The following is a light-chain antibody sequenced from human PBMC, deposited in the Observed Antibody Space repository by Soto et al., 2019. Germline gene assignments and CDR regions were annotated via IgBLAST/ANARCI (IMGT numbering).Light chain of an antibody. V-gene: IGLV2-14*01. J-gene: IGLJ1*01. CDR1: SSDVGGYNY. Sequence: QSVLTQPASVSGSPGQSITISCTGTSSDVGGYNYVSWYQQHPGKAPKLMIYDVSNRPSGVSNGFSGSKSGNTASLTISGLQAEDEADYYCSSYTSSSTPYVFGTGTKVTVL. CDR3: SSYTSSSTPYV. CDR2: DVS.